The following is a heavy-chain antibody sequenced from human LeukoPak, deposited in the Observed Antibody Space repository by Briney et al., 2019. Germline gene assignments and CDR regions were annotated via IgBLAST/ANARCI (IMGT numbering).Heavy chain of an antibody. V-gene: IGHV4-34*01. D-gene: IGHD3-22*01. J-gene: IGHJ4*02. CDR3: ARARGDYYDSSGYYSAFDY. CDR2: INHSGSA. Sequence: PSETLSLICAVYGGPFSGYYWSWIRQPPGKGLEWIGEINHSGSANYNPSLKSRVTISVDMSKNQFSLKLSSVTAADTAVYYCARARGDYYDSSGYYSAFDYWGQGTLVTVSS. CDR1: GGPFSGYY.